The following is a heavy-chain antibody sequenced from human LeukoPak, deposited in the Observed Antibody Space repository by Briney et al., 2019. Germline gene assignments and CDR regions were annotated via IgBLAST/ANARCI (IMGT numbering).Heavy chain of an antibody. Sequence: SETLSLTCTVSGGSLSSSSYYWGWIREPPGKGLEWIGSIYYSGSTYYNPSLKSRVTISVDTSKNQFSLKLSSVTAADTAVYYCARQDHFGVVILFDYWGQGTLVTVSS. V-gene: IGHV4-39*01. CDR1: GGSLSSSSYY. D-gene: IGHD3-3*01. CDR2: IYYSGST. CDR3: ARQDHFGVVILFDY. J-gene: IGHJ4*02.